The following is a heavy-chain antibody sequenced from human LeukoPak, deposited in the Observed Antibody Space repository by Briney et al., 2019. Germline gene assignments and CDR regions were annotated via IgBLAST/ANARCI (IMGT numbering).Heavy chain of an antibody. D-gene: IGHD2-15*01. J-gene: IGHJ4*02. CDR1: GGSISSSSYY. Sequence: SETLSLTCTVSGGSISSSSYYWGWIRQPPGKGLEWIGSIYHSGSTYYNPSLKSRVTISVDTSKNQFSLKLSSVTAADTAVYYCARHEGYCSGGSCYPPPFPDYWGQGTLVTVSS. V-gene: IGHV4-39*01. CDR3: ARHEGYCSGGSCYPPPFPDY. CDR2: IYHSGST.